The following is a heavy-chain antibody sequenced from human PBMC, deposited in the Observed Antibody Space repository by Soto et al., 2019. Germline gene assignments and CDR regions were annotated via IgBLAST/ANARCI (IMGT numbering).Heavy chain of an antibody. V-gene: IGHV1-69*01. D-gene: IGHD4-17*01. Sequence: QVQLVQSGAEVKKPGASVKVSCKASGYTFSSYAISWVRQAPGQGLEWMGGIIPIFGTANYAQKFQGRVTITADESTSTAYMELSSLRSEDTAVYYCAREGRVGDYPYNWFDPWGQGTLVTVSS. J-gene: IGHJ5*02. CDR2: IIPIFGTA. CDR3: AREGRVGDYPYNWFDP. CDR1: GYTFSSYA.